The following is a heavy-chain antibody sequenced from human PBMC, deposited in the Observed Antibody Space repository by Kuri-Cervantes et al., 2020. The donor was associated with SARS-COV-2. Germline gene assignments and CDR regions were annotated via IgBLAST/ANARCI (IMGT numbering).Heavy chain of an antibody. CDR2: IKQDGSEK. V-gene: IGHV3-7*03. CDR3: AKDMEPLGGSYDYFDY. J-gene: IGHJ4*02. CDR1: GFTFSSYW. D-gene: IGHD1-26*01. Sequence: GGSLRLSCAASGFTFSSYWMSWVRQAPGKGLEWVANIKQDGSEKYYVDSVKGRSTISRDNAKNSLYLQMNSLRTEDTALYYCAKDMEPLGGSYDYFDYWGQGTLVTVSS.